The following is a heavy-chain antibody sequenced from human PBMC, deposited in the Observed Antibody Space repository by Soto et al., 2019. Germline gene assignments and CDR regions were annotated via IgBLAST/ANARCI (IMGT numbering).Heavy chain of an antibody. V-gene: IGHV3-33*01. CDR1: GFTFSSYG. CDR3: ARERTAVADAIFGY. J-gene: IGHJ4*02. Sequence: GGALRLSCAASGFTFSSYGMHWVRQAPGKGLEWVAVIWYDGSNKYYADSVKGRFTISRDNSKNTLYLQMNSLRAEDTAVYYCARERTAVADAIFGYWGQGTLVTVSS. CDR2: IWYDGSNK. D-gene: IGHD6-19*01.